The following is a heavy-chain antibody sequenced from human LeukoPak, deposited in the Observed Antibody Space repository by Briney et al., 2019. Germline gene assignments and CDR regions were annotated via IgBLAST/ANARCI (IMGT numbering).Heavy chain of an antibody. D-gene: IGHD2-15*01. J-gene: IGHJ4*02. CDR3: ARPTRYCSGGTCYSGGYFDY. CDR2: IYPGDSDT. Sequence: HGESLKISCKGSGYSFTSYWIGWVRQIPGKGLEWIGIIYPGDSDTRYSPSFQGQVTISVDKSISTAYLQWSSLKASDTAMYYCARPTRYCSGGTCYSGGYFDYWGQGTLVTVSS. V-gene: IGHV5-51*01. CDR1: GYSFTSYW.